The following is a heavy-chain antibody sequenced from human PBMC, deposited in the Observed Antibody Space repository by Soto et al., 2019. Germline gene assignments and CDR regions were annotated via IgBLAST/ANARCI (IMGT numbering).Heavy chain of an antibody. CDR1: GYSFTSYW. CDR2: IYPGDSDT. CDR3: ARPRNVHPLSKAFDI. D-gene: IGHD3-16*02. V-gene: IGHV5-51*01. Sequence: PGESLKISCKGSGYSFTSYWIGWVRQVPGKGLEWMGIIYPGDSDTRYSPSFQGQVTISADKSISTAYLQWSSLKASDTAMYYCARPRNVHPLSKAFDIWGQATMVTVSS. J-gene: IGHJ3*02.